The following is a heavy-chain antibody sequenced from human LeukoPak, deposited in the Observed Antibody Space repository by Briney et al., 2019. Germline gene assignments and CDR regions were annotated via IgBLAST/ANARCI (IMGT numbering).Heavy chain of an antibody. J-gene: IGHJ4*02. D-gene: IGHD5-12*01. CDR1: GFTFSTYG. V-gene: IGHV3-21*01. CDR2: ISSSSSYI. Sequence: GGSLRLSCAASGFTFSTYGMHWVRQAPGKGLEWVSSISSSSSYIYYADSVKGRFTISRDNAKNSLYLQMNSLRAEDTAVYYCARDGIVATAAAAGTGYWGQGTLVTVSS. CDR3: ARDGIVATAAAAGTGY.